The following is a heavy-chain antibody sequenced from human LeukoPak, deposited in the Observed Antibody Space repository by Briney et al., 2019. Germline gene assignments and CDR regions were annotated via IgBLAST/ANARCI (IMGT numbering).Heavy chain of an antibody. CDR2: IYLSGST. CDR1: GGSISSGGYS. CDR3: ARGQGTGSGILGSYYYYYYGMDV. Sequence: SETLSLTCALSGGSISSGGYSGSWIRQPPGKGREWLGYIYLSGSTYYNPSLKSRVTISVDRTKNQFSLKLSSVTAADTAVYYCARGQGTGSGILGSYYYYYYGMDVWGQGTTVTVSS. D-gene: IGHD3-10*01. V-gene: IGHV4-30-2*01. J-gene: IGHJ6*02.